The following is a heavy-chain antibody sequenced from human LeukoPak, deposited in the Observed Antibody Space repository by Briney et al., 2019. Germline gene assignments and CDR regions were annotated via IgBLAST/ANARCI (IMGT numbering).Heavy chain of an antibody. Sequence: ASVKVSCKASGGTFSSYAISWVRQAPGQGLEWMGGIIPIFGTANYAQKFQGRVTITADESTSTAYMELSSLRSEDTAVYYCARGLGYYDSSGYYYNYFDYWGQGTLVTVSS. J-gene: IGHJ4*02. V-gene: IGHV1-69*01. CDR1: GGTFSSYA. CDR3: ARGLGYYDSSGYYYNYFDY. D-gene: IGHD3-22*01. CDR2: IIPIFGTA.